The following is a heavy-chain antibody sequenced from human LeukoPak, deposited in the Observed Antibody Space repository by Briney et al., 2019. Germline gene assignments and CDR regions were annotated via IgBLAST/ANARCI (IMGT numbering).Heavy chain of an antibody. Sequence: ASVKVSCKASGYTFTDYYIKWVRQAPGQGLEWMGWIIPNSGDTNYAQKFRGRVTMTRDTSINTAYMELTSLTSDDTAVYYCARESAGVGYIYGYFYWGQGTLVTVSS. CDR2: IIPNSGDT. V-gene: IGHV1-2*02. J-gene: IGHJ4*02. CDR1: GYTFTDYY. D-gene: IGHD5-18*01. CDR3: ARESAGVGYIYGYFY.